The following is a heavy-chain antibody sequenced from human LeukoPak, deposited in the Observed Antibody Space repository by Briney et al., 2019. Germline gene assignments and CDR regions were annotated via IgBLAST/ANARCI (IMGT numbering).Heavy chain of an antibody. J-gene: IGHJ4*02. V-gene: IGHV3-11*04. D-gene: IGHD3-3*01. CDR3: ARAPYYDFWSGLGLFDY. CDR1: GFTFSDYF. Sequence: GGSLRLSRAASGFTFSDYFMSWIRQAPGKGLEWVSYISSSGSTIYYADSVKGRFTISRDNAKNSLYLQMNSLRAEDTAVYYCARAPYYDFWSGLGLFDYWGQGTLVTVSS. CDR2: ISSSGSTI.